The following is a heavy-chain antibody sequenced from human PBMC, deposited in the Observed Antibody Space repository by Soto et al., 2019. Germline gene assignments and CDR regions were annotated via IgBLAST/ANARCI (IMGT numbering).Heavy chain of an antibody. D-gene: IGHD6-19*01. J-gene: IGHJ4*02. V-gene: IGHV3-30*18. CDR2: ISYDGSNK. CDR3: VKDRIAVAGTCDY. Sequence: QVQLVESGGGVVQPGRSLRLSCAASGFTFSSYGMHWVRQAPGKGLEWVAVISYDGSNKYYADSVKGRFTISRDNSKNTLYLQMNSLRAEDTAVYYCVKDRIAVAGTCDYWGQGTLVTVSS. CDR1: GFTFSSYG.